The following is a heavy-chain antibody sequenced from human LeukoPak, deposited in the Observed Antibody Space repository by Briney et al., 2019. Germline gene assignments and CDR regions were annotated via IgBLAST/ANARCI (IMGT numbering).Heavy chain of an antibody. CDR2: IYGGGST. D-gene: IGHD3-22*01. V-gene: IGHV3-53*01. CDR1: GFTVSSNY. J-gene: IGHJ3*02. Sequence: GGSLRLSCAASGFTVSSNYMSWVRQAQGKGLEWVSVIYGGGSTYYAESVKGRFTTSRDNSKNTLYLQMNSLRAEDTAGYYCARDGGYLEVFDIWGQGTMVTVS. CDR3: ARDGGYLEVFDI.